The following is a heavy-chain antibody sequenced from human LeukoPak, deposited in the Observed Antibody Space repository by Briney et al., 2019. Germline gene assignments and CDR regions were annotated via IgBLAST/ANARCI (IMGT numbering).Heavy chain of an antibody. V-gene: IGHV3-33*01. CDR1: VFIFGSHG. J-gene: IGHJ6*02. CDR2: IWSDGSSK. Sequence: RRSLTLSCAVWVFIFGSHGMHWVRQAPGKGLEWVAVIWSDGSSKHYGDAVKGRFTISRDNSKNPLYPQMNSLRPENTALYHCARRQSPSSYDMDVWGHGDTFTVSS. D-gene: IGHD6-6*01. CDR3: ARRQSPSSYDMDV.